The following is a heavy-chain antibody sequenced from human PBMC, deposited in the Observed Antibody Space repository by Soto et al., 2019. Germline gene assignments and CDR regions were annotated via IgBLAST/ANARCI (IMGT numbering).Heavy chain of an antibody. Sequence: QVQLVESGGGVVQPGRSLRLSCAASGFTFSSYGMHWVRQAPGKGLEWVAVIWYDGSNKYYADSVKGRFTISRDNSKNTLYRQMNSLRAEDTAVYYCARDGGYSYPAYYFDYWGQGTLVTVSS. D-gene: IGHD5-18*01. J-gene: IGHJ4*02. CDR2: IWYDGSNK. CDR1: GFTFSSYG. CDR3: ARDGGYSYPAYYFDY. V-gene: IGHV3-33*01.